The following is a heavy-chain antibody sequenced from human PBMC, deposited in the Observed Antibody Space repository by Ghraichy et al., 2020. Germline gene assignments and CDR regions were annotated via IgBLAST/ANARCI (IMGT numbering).Heavy chain of an antibody. D-gene: IGHD1-26*01. CDR2: ISESGRDT. CDR3: AKSGLGRGGLEY. CDR1: GFTYGSYA. J-gene: IGHJ4*02. Sequence: GGSLRLSCAASGFTYGSYAMTWVRQTPGKGLEWVASISESGRDTYYAASVQGRFTISRDNSKNTLYLQMSRLRAEDTSVYYCAKSGLGRGGLEYWGQGTLVTVSS. V-gene: IGHV3-23*01.